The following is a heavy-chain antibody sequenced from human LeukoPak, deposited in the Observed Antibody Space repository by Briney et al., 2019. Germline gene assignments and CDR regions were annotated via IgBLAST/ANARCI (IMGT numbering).Heavy chain of an antibody. CDR1: GYTFTSYA. CDR3: ARSAVTTFPTHYYYYMDV. Sequence: ASVKVSCKASGYTFTSYAMNWVRQAPGQGLEWMGWININTGNPTYAQGFTGQFVFSLDTSVSTAYLQISSLKAEDTAVYFCARSAVTTFPTHYYYYMDVWGKGTTVTVSS. V-gene: IGHV7-4-1*02. D-gene: IGHD4-17*01. CDR2: ININTGNP. J-gene: IGHJ6*03.